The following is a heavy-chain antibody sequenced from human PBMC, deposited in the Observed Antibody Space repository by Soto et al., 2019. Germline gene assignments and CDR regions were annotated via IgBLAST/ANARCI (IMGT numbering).Heavy chain of an antibody. V-gene: IGHV4-59*01. D-gene: IGHD2-8*01. CDR1: GGSISHYY. Sequence: PSETLSLTCTVSGGSISHYYWSWIRQSPGKGLEWIGYAYYSGSTNYNPSLKSRVTISVDTSKNQFSLKLSSVTAADTAVYYCATSEPYCTNGVCYFRSTFDYWGQGTLVTVSS. CDR2: AYYSGST. CDR3: ATSEPYCTNGVCYFRSTFDY. J-gene: IGHJ4*02.